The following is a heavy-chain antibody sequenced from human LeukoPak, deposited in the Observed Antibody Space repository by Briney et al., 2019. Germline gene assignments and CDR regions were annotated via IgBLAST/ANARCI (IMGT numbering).Heavy chain of an antibody. CDR2: IYYSGST. Sequence: SETLSLTCTVSGGSISSSSYYWGWIRQPPGKGLEWIGSIYYSGSTYYNPSLKSRVTISVDTSKNQFSLKLSSVTAADTAVYYCASLFIRDGYNYPREYWGQGTLVTVSS. D-gene: IGHD5-24*01. V-gene: IGHV4-39*07. J-gene: IGHJ4*02. CDR3: ASLFIRDGYNYPREY. CDR1: GGSISSSSYY.